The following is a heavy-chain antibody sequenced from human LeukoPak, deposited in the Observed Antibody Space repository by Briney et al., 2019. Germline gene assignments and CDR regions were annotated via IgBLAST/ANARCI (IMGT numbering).Heavy chain of an antibody. J-gene: IGHJ6*02. V-gene: IGHV1-8*01. CDR2: MNPNSGNT. Sequence: CKAXGYTFTSYDINWVRQATGQGLEWMGWMNPNSGNTGYAQKFQGRVTMTRNTSISTAYMELSSLRSEDTAVYYCARGRRYYDSSGYPSLYYYYGMDVWGQGTTVTVSS. CDR1: GYTFTSYD. CDR3: ARGRRYYDSSGYPSLYYYYGMDV. D-gene: IGHD3-22*01.